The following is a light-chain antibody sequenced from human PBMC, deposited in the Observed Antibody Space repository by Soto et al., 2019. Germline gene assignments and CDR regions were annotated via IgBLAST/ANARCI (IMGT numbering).Light chain of an antibody. V-gene: IGKV3-15*01. CDR3: QQYDNWPWT. J-gene: IGKJ1*01. CDR2: GAS. CDR1: QSRSDT. Sequence: ERVMTQSKATLSVSPGGRATLSCRASQSRSDTLAWYQQKRGQAPRLLIPGASTRAPGFPARFSGSGSGTDFTLTISSLQSEDFAVYYCQQYDNWPWTFGQGTKV.